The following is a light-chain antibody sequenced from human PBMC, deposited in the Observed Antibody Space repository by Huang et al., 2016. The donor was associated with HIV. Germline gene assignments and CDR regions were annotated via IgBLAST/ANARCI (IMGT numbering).Light chain of an antibody. Sequence: EIVMTQSPVTLSVSPGERATLSCRASQSVSSNLAWYQQEPGQAPQLLIYGASARATGVPARYSGDGSGTEFTLTISSLQSEDFALYYCQQYNNWPPITFGQGTRLEIK. CDR3: QQYNNWPPIT. CDR2: GAS. J-gene: IGKJ5*01. CDR1: QSVSSN. V-gene: IGKV3-15*01.